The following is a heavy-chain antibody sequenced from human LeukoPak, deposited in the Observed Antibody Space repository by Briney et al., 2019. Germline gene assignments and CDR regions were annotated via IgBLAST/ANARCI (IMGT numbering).Heavy chain of an antibody. J-gene: IGHJ4*02. V-gene: IGHV4-61*01. CDR1: GGSISSGSYY. Sequence: PSQTLSLTCTVSGGSISSGSYYWSWIRQPPGKGLEWIGYIYYSGSTNYNPSLKSRVTISVDTSKNQFSLKLSSVTAADTAVYYCARQGSSWPGDFDYWGQGTLVTVSS. CDR2: IYYSGST. D-gene: IGHD6-13*01. CDR3: ARQGSSWPGDFDY.